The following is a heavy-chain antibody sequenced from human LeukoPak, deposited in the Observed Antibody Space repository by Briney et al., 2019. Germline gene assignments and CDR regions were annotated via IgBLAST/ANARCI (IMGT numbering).Heavy chain of an antibody. Sequence: GESLKISCKGSGYSFTSNWIGRVRQMPVRGLECMGFIFPGDSEVRYSPSFEGQVTISADKSLSTAYLQWSSLKASDTAMYYCVRLDSSGQGRWGQGTLVTVSS. CDR1: GYSFTSNW. CDR3: VRLDSSGQGR. D-gene: IGHD3-22*01. V-gene: IGHV5-51*01. CDR2: IFPGDSEV. J-gene: IGHJ4*02.